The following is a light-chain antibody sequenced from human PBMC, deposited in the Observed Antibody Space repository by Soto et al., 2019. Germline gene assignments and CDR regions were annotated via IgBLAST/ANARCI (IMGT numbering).Light chain of an antibody. CDR2: WAS. CDR3: QQYFSAPPFT. CDR1: QSVLYSSNNKNY. V-gene: IGKV4-1*01. J-gene: IGKJ3*01. Sequence: DIVMTQSPDSLAVSLGERATINCKSSQSVLYSSNNKNYLAWYQQKPGQPPKLLIYWASTRESGVPDRFSGSGSGTDFTLTISSLHAEDVAVYYCQQYFSAPPFTFCPGTKVDIK.